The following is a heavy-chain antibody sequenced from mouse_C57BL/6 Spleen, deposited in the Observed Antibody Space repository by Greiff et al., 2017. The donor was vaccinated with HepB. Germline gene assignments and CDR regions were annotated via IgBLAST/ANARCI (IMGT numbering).Heavy chain of an antibody. CDR2: IYPGSGST. V-gene: IGHV1-55*01. Sequence: VKLQQPGAELVKPGASVKMSCKASGYTFTSYWITWVKQRPGQGLEWIGDIYPGSGSTNYNEKFKSKATLTVDTSSSTAYMQLSSLTSEDSAVYYCARGGIYYAMDYWGQGTSVTVSS. J-gene: IGHJ4*01. CDR1: GYTFTSYW. CDR3: ARGGIYYAMDY.